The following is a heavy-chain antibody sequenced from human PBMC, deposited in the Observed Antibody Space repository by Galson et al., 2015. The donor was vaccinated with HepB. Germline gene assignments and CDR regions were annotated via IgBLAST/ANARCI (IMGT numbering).Heavy chain of an antibody. D-gene: IGHD3-10*01. CDR3: ARGLFEMVRGVPTDY. J-gene: IGHJ4*02. Sequence: SVKVSCKASGYTFTSYGISWVRQAPGQGLEWMGWISAYNGNTNYAQKLQGRVTMTTDTSTSTAYMELRSLRSDDTAVYYCARGLFEMVRGVPTDYWGQGTLVTVSS. V-gene: IGHV1-18*04. CDR2: ISAYNGNT. CDR1: GYTFTSYG.